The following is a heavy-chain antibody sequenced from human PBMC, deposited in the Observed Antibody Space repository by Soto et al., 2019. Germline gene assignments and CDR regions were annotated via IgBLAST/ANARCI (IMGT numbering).Heavy chain of an antibody. D-gene: IGHD1-26*01. V-gene: IGHV3-23*01. CDR3: TTHEEGAPWAGGFDS. CDR2: IRPGGDST. CDR1: GVRFKTRA. Sequence: PWGSMGIACAASGVRFKTRAMVWFRQAPWKWLEWVASIRPGGDSTYYADSVKGRFAVSRDNSNVTLYLQMDSLRVEDTAIYYCTTHEEGAPWAGGFDSWGQGTLVTVSS. J-gene: IGHJ5*01.